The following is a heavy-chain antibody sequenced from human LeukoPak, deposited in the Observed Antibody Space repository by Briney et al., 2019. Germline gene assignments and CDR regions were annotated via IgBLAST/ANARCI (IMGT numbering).Heavy chain of an antibody. Sequence: GGSLRLSCAASGFTFSSYEMNWVRQAPGKGLEWVSYISTMGSKIYYAGSVKGRFTISRDNAKNSLYLQMNSLRAEDRAVYYCARAPGPRRGIVVVVAAISGWFDPWGQGTLVTVSS. J-gene: IGHJ5*02. CDR2: ISTMGSKI. CDR3: ARAPGPRRGIVVVVAAISGWFDP. D-gene: IGHD2-15*01. V-gene: IGHV3-48*03. CDR1: GFTFSSYE.